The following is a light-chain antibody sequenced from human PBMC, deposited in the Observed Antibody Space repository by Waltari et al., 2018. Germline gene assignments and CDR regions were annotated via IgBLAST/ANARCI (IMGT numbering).Light chain of an antibody. V-gene: IGKV1-9*01. CDR2: GAS. CDR1: QAISSD. J-gene: IGKJ2*01. Sequence: IQLTRSPSSLSASVGDKVSVTCRASQAISSDLAWYQQKPGEAPKLLIHGASTLQSGVPSRFSGSGSGTDFTLTLSSLQPEDFATYYCQQHKIYPYTFGQGTRVDIK. CDR3: QQHKIYPYT.